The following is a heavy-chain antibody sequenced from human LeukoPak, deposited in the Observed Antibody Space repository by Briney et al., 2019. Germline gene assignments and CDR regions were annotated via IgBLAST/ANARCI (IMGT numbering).Heavy chain of an antibody. CDR3: ARVSSPWSPRDAFDI. CDR1: GGSFSGYY. J-gene: IGHJ3*02. Sequence: SETLSLTCAVYGGSFSGYYWSWIRQPPGKGLEWIGEINHSGSTNYNPSLKSRVTISVDTFKNQFSLKLSSVTAADTAVYYCARVSSPWSPRDAFDIWGQGTMVTVSS. CDR2: INHSGST. V-gene: IGHV4-34*01. D-gene: IGHD1-26*01.